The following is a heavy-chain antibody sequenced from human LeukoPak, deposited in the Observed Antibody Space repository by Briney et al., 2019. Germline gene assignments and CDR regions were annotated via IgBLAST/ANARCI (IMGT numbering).Heavy chain of an antibody. CDR2: ISGSGGST. CDR3: AKGRGYVVPAAILDS. V-gene: IGHV3-23*01. Sequence: GGSLRLSCAASGFTFSSYVMSWVRQAPGKGLEWVSAISGSGGSTYYAASVKGRFTISRDNSKNTLYLQMSSLRAEDTPVYYCAKGRGYVVPAAILDSWGQGTLGTVSP. D-gene: IGHD2-2*01. CDR1: GFTFSSYV. J-gene: IGHJ4*02.